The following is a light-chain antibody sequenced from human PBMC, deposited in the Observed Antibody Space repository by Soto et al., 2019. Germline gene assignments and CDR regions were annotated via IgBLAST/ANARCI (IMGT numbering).Light chain of an antibody. Sequence: QSVLTQSASVSGSPGQSITISCTGTSSDVGGYNYVSWYQQHPGKAPKLMIYYVSNRPSGVSNRFSGSKSGNTASLTISGLQAEDEADYYCSSYTSSSTLVFGTGTKVTVL. CDR1: SSDVGGYNY. CDR2: YVS. CDR3: SSYTSSSTLV. V-gene: IGLV2-14*01. J-gene: IGLJ1*01.